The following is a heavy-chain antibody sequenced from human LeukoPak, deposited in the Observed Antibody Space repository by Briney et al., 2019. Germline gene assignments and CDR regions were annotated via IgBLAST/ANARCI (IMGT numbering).Heavy chain of an antibody. D-gene: IGHD2-2*01. Sequence: PRGFPRPPRGAPGFTLSIDSMKRERPPPRKRLEVGSYIISISSYIYYADSVKGRFTISRDNAKNSLYLQMNSLRAEDTAVYYCARDLGYCSSTSCYNWFDPWGQGTLVTVSS. CDR1: GFTLSIDS. CDR2: IISISSYI. CDR3: ARDLGYCSSTSCYNWFDP. J-gene: IGHJ5*02. V-gene: IGHV3-21*01.